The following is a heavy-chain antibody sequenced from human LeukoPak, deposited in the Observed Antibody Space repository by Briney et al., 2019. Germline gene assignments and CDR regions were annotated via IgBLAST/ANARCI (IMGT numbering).Heavy chain of an antibody. CDR3: AREYSSSWYYYYYYMGV. V-gene: IGHV7-4-1*02. Sequence: AAVKVSCKASGYTFTIYAMNWVRQAPGQGLEWMGWIITNTGNPTYAQGFTGRFVFSLDTSVSTAYLQISSLKAEDTAVYYCAREYSSSWYYYYYYMGVWGKGDPGHRLL. CDR1: GYTFTIYA. J-gene: IGHJ6*03. CDR2: IITNTGNP. D-gene: IGHD6-13*01.